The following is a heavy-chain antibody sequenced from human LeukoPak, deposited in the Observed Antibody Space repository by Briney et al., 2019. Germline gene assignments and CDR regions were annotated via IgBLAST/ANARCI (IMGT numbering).Heavy chain of an antibody. D-gene: IGHD2-2*02. Sequence: SQTLSLTCTVSGGSISGGGYFWSWIRHHPGKGLEWIGYISFSGSTYYSPSLESRVTISVDTSKKQFSLKLSSVTAADTAVYYWARGDVCSSTSCYRAGGMDVWGKGTTVTVSS. J-gene: IGHJ6*03. CDR3: ARGDVCSSTSCYRAGGMDV. CDR1: GGSISGGGYF. V-gene: IGHV4-31*03. CDR2: ISFSGST.